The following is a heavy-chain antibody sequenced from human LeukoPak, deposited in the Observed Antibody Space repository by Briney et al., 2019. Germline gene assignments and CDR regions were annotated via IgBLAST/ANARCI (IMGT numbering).Heavy chain of an antibody. D-gene: IGHD3-16*01. J-gene: IGHJ6*02. V-gene: IGHV1-18*01. CDR2: ISASNGDT. CDR1: GYTFTSYG. CDR3: ARVLGGIYYYGMDV. Sequence: GASVKVSCKASGYTFTSYGITWVRQAPGQGLEWMGWISASNGDTNYAQKLQGRVTMTTDIPTSTAYMELRSLRSDDTAVYYCARVLGGIYYYGMDVWGQGTTVTVSS.